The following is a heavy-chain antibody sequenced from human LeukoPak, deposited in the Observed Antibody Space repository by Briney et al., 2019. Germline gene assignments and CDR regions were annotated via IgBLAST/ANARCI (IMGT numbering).Heavy chain of an antibody. CDR1: GYTLTSYY. Sequence: GASVKVSCKASGYTLTSYYLHWVRQAPGQGLEWMGWISAYNGNTNYAQKLQGRVTMTTDTSTSTAYMELRSLRSDDTAVYYCARDPSPAASPRGTYYDFWSGYYSQYYFDYWGQGTLVTVSS. D-gene: IGHD3-3*01. CDR2: ISAYNGNT. V-gene: IGHV1-18*04. CDR3: ARDPSPAASPRGTYYDFWSGYYSQYYFDY. J-gene: IGHJ4*02.